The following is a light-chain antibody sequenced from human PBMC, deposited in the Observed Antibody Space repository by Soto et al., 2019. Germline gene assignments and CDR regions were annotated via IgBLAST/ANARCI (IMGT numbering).Light chain of an antibody. V-gene: IGKV3D-20*02. CDR3: QQRSNWPPKIT. CDR1: QSVSSSY. Sequence: GLTQSPGTLSLSPGERATLSCRASQSVSSSYLAWYQQKPGQAPRLLIYDASNRATGIPARFSGSGSGTDFTLTISSLEPEDFAVYYCQQRSNWPPKITFGQGTRLEIK. J-gene: IGKJ5*01. CDR2: DAS.